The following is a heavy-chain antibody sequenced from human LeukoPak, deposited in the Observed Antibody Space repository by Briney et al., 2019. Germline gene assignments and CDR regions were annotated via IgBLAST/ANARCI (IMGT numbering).Heavy chain of an antibody. J-gene: IGHJ6*03. V-gene: IGHV4-61*01. D-gene: IGHD3-3*01. CDR2: IYYSGST. CDR1: GYSISSSYY. CDR3: ASAHDFWSGYPYYYMDV. Sequence: PSETLSLTCAVSGYSISSSYYWSWIRQPPGKGLEWIGYIYYSGSTNYNPSLKSRVTISVDTSKNQFSLKLSSVTAADTAVYYCASAHDFWSGYPYYYMDVWGKGTTVTVSS.